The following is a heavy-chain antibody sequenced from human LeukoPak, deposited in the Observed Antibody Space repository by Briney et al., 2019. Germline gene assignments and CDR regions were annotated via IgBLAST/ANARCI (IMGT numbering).Heavy chain of an antibody. CDR3: ARDIVVVPAAIRFDY. D-gene: IGHD2-2*01. CDR1: GYTFTSYG. V-gene: IGHV1-18*01. J-gene: IGHJ4*02. CDR2: ISAYNGNT. Sequence: AAVKVSCKPSGYTFTSYGISWVRQAPGQGREWMGWISAYNGNTNYAQKLQGRVTMTTDTSTSTAYMELRSLRSDDTAVYYCARDIVVVPAAIRFDYWGQGTLVTVSS.